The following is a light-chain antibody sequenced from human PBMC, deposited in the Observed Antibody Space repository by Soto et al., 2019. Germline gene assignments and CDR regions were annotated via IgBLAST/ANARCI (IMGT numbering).Light chain of an antibody. CDR3: QQRSNWFLT. CDR2: GAS. J-gene: IGKJ4*01. Sequence: EIVLTQSPASLSLSPGERATLSCRASQSVDSYLVWYQQKPGQAPRLLISGASNRATGIAARFSGSGSGTDFTLTINSLEPEDFAVYYCQQRSNWFLTFGGGTKVDIK. V-gene: IGKV3-11*01. CDR1: QSVDSY.